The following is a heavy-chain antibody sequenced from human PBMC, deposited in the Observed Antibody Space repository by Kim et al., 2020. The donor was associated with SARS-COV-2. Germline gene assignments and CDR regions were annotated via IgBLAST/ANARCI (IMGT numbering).Heavy chain of an antibody. J-gene: IGHJ3*02. V-gene: IGHV3-30*18. Sequence: GGSLRLSCAASGFTFSSYGMHWVRQAPGKGLEWVAVISYDGSNKYYADSVKGRFTISRDNSKNTLYLQMNSLRAEDTAVYYCAKLGGDGWGDDAFDIWG. CDR1: GFTFSSYG. CDR3: AKLGGDGWGDDAFDI. D-gene: IGHD2-21*02. CDR2: ISYDGSNK.